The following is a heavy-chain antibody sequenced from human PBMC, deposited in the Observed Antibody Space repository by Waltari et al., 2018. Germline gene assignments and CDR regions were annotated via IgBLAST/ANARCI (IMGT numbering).Heavy chain of an antibody. CDR1: GFTFSSYA. V-gene: IGHV3-23*03. D-gene: IGHD3-16*01. CDR2: IYSGCST. CDR3: AKDRLGYYFDY. Sequence: EVQLLESGGGLVQPGGSLRLSCAASGFTFSSYAMSWVRQAPGKGLEWFSVIYSGCSTYYADSVKGRCTISRDNSKNTLYLQMNSLRAEDTAVYYCAKDRLGYYFDYWGQGTLVTVSS. J-gene: IGHJ4*02.